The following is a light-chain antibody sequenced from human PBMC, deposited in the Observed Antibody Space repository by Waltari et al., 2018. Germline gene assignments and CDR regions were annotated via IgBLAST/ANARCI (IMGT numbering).Light chain of an antibody. CDR1: QNVYIW. V-gene: IGKV1-5*01. Sequence: DIQMTQYPSTLSASVGDRVTITCRASQNVYIWLAWYQQKPGKAPKLLIYGASTLESGVPLRFSGSGSGTEFTLTISSLQPDDFATYYCQQYITYPLTFGGGARVEIK. CDR2: GAS. J-gene: IGKJ4*01. CDR3: QQYITYPLT.